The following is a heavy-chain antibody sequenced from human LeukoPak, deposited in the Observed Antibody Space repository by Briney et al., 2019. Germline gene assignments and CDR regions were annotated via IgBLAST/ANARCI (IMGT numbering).Heavy chain of an antibody. V-gene: IGHV3-74*01. Sequence: GGSLRLSCAASGFTFSNYWMHWVRQAPGKGLVWVSRINTDGSSTSYADSVKGRFTISRDNSKNTLYLQMNSLRAEDTAVYYCAKDRAKVATKNWYFDLWGRGTLVTVSS. J-gene: IGHJ2*01. D-gene: IGHD5-12*01. CDR3: AKDRAKVATKNWYFDL. CDR1: GFTFSNYW. CDR2: INTDGSST.